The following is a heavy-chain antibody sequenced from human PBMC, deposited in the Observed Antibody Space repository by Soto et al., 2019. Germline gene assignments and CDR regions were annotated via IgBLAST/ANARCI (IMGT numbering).Heavy chain of an antibody. J-gene: IGHJ4*02. V-gene: IGHV3-30*04. CDR1: GFIFRGHA. Sequence: QVQLVESGGGVVQPGKSLRVSCVVAGFIFRGHAIHWDRQAPGKGLVWVAAISRDGSIKYYVDSVKGRITVSRDNSKTEVYLEMNSPRDEFSAVYHCARSRNGGVADCFDDCGQGTLVAVSA. CDR2: ISRDGSIK. D-gene: IGHD2-8*01. CDR3: ARSRNGGVADCFDD.